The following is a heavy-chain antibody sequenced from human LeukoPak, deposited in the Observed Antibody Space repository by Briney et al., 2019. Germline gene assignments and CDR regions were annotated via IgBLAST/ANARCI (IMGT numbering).Heavy chain of an antibody. CDR3: ARESGSGSHNY. D-gene: IGHD6-19*01. V-gene: IGHV3-53*04. Sequence: GGSLRLSRAASGFTVSSNYMSWVRQAPGKGLEWVSVIYSGGSTYYADSVKGRFTISRHNSKNTLYLQMNSLRAEDTAVYYCARESGSGSHNYWGQGTLVTVSS. CDR1: GFTVSSNY. CDR2: IYSGGST. J-gene: IGHJ4*02.